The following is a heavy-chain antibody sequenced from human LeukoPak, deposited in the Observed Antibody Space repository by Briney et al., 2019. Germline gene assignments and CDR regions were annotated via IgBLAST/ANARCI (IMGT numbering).Heavy chain of an antibody. D-gene: IGHD2-2*01. CDR3: ARQVVPAAMLPWFDP. V-gene: IGHV1-2*02. CDR2: INPNSGGT. J-gene: IGHJ5*02. CDR1: GYTFTGYY. Sequence: GASVKVSCKASGYTFTGYYMHWVRQAPGQGLEWMGWINPNSGGTNYAQKFRGRVTMTRDTSISTAYMELSRLRSDDTAVYYCARQVVPAAMLPWFDPWGQGTLVTVSS.